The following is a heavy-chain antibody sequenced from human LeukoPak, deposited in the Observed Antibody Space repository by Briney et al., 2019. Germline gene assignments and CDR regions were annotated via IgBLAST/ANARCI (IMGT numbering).Heavy chain of an antibody. J-gene: IGHJ6*02. CDR2: ISYDGSNK. CDR3: AKPSLREQQLIYGMDV. CDR1: GFTFSSYG. V-gene: IGHV3-30*18. D-gene: IGHD6-13*01. Sequence: GRSLRLSCAASGFTFSSYGMHWVRQAPDKGLEWVAVISYDGSNKYYADSVKGRFTISRDNSKNTLYLQMNSLRAEDTAVYYCAKPSLREQQLIYGMDVWGQGTTVTVSS.